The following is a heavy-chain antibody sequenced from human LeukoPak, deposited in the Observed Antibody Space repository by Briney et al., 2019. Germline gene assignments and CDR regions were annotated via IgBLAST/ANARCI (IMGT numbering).Heavy chain of an antibody. Sequence: KSSETLSLTCAVYGGSFSGCYWSWIRQPPGKGLEWIGRIYTSGSTNYNPSLKSRVTISVDTSKNQFSLKLSSVTAADTAVYYCARGNQYYDFWSGYPSPAQNWFDPWGQGTLVTVSS. CDR3: ARGNQYYDFWSGYPSPAQNWFDP. V-gene: IGHV4-34*01. CDR2: IYTSGST. J-gene: IGHJ5*02. CDR1: GGSFSGCY. D-gene: IGHD3-3*01.